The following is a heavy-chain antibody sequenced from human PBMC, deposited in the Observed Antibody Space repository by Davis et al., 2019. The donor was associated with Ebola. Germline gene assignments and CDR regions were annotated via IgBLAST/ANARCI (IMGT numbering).Heavy chain of an antibody. J-gene: IGHJ4*02. CDR3: ARFSRGTTESY. V-gene: IGHV3-48*04. D-gene: IGHD4-11*01. CDR1: GFPFSSNH. CDR2: ISTGSGTV. Sequence: GESLKISCAASGFPFSSNHMNWVRQAPGKGLEWISFISTGSGTVYYADSVKGRFTISRDNAKSSLYLQMNSLRVEDTAVYYCARFSRGTTESYWGQGTLVTVSS.